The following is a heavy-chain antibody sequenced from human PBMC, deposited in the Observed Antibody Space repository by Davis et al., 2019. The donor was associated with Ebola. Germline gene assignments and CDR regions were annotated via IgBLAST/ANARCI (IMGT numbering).Heavy chain of an antibody. CDR1: GFTFSSYS. V-gene: IGHV3-21*01. D-gene: IGHD1-26*01. J-gene: IGHJ4*02. CDR3: ARDAVGANFDY. Sequence: PGGSLRLSCAASGFTFSSYSMNWVRQAPGKGLEWVSSITSTSNNIYYADSVKGRFTISRDNAKNSLYLQMNSLRAEDTAVYYCARDAVGANFDYWGQGTLVTVSS. CDR2: ITSTSNNI.